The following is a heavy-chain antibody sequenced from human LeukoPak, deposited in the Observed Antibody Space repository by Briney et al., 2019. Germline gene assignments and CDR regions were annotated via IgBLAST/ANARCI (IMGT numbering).Heavy chain of an antibody. CDR2: VSAYNGNT. Sequence: AASVKVSCKTSGYQFNTHTITWVRQAPGQGLEWMGWVSAYNGNTNYEQKFQGRVTMTTDRSTRTAYMELRSLTSDDAAVYFCARDPRSGHFDYWGQGSLVTVSS. V-gene: IGHV1-18*04. J-gene: IGHJ4*02. CDR1: GYQFNTHT. CDR3: ARDPRSGHFDY.